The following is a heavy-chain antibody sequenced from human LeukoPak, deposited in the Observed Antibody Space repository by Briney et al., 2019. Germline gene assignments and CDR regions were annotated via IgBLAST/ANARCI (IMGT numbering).Heavy chain of an antibody. J-gene: IGHJ4*02. CDR3: AKVGTAVAGTTDY. CDR1: GFTFSSYG. V-gene: IGHV3-30*18. CDR2: ISYDGSNK. D-gene: IGHD6-19*01. Sequence: PGRSLRLSCAASGFTFSSYGMHWVRQAPGKGLEWVAVISYDGSNKYYADSVKGRFTISRDNSKNTLYLQMNSLRAEETAVYYCAKVGTAVAGTTDYWGQGTLVTVSS.